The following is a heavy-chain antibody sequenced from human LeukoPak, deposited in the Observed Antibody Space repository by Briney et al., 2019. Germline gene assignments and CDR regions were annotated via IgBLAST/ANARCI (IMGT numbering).Heavy chain of an antibody. CDR1: GDSISNSRHY. V-gene: IGHV4-61*02. CDR2: IYPSGNT. CDR3: ARDGVVTMELDY. J-gene: IGHJ4*02. D-gene: IGHD3-3*01. Sequence: SEILSLTCTVSGDSISNSRHYWSWIRQPAGKALEWIGRIYPSGNTNYNPSLKSRVSISLDTSKNQFSLNLKSVTAADTAMYYCARDGVVTMELDYWGQGTLVTVSS.